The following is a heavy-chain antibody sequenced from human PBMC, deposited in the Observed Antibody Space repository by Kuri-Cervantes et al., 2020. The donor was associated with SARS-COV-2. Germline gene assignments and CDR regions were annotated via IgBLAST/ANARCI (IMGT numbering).Heavy chain of an antibody. CDR3: ARDAQTILALSYFDY. J-gene: IGHJ4*02. Sequence: GESLKISCAASGFTFSNYAMCWVRQAPGKGLEYVAIMSFDGSNKYYPDSVKGRFTISRDNSKNTLYLQMNSLRPEDTAVYYCARDAQTILALSYFDYWGQGTVVTVSS. V-gene: IGHV3-30-3*01. D-gene: IGHD2-2*02. CDR2: MSFDGSNK. CDR1: GFTFSNYA.